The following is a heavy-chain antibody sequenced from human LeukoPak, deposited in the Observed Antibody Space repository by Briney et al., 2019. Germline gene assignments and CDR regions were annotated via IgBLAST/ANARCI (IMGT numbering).Heavy chain of an antibody. CDR2: ISGSGDFT. CDR1: GFTFYNYA. V-gene: IGHV3-23*01. J-gene: IGHJ4*02. D-gene: IGHD1-26*01. CDR3: AKDRWELIY. Sequence: GGSLRLSCAASGFTFYNYAMSWVRQAPGKGLEWVSVISGSGDFTYYADSLKGRFTISRDNSKNSLYLQMNSLRAEDTAVYYCAKDRWELIYWGQGTLVTVSS.